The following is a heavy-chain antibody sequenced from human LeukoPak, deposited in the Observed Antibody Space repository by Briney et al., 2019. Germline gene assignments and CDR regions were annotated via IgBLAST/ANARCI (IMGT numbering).Heavy chain of an antibody. CDR3: AKDRQYCSGGSCYSDNWFDP. CDR1: GYTLTELS. CDR2: FDPEDGET. V-gene: IGHV1-24*01. Sequence: ASVKVSCKVSGYTLTELSMHWVRQAPGKGLEWMGGFDPEDGETIYAQKFQGRVTMTEDTSTDTAYMELSSLRAEDTAVYYCAKDRQYCSGGSCYSDNWFDPWGQGTLVTVSS. D-gene: IGHD2-15*01. J-gene: IGHJ5*02.